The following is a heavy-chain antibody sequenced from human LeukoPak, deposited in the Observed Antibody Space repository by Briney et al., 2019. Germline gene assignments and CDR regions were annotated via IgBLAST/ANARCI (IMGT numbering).Heavy chain of an antibody. CDR1: GGSINSYY. CDR3: ATRNYGGNSEYFDF. Sequence: PSETLSLICTVSGGSINSYYWSWIRQPPGKGLEWIGYSHYSGNTNYNPSLKSRVTISVDTSKNQFSLKLSSVTAADTAVYYCATRNYGGNSEYFDFWGQGTLVTVSS. CDR2: SHYSGNT. V-gene: IGHV4-59*12. J-gene: IGHJ4*02. D-gene: IGHD4-23*01.